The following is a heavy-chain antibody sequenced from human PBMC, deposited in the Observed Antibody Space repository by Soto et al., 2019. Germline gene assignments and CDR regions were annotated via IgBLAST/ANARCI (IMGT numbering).Heavy chain of an antibody. CDR2: INDGGSA. CDR1: GGSFSGYS. D-gene: IGHD3-10*01. CDR3: ARGLFSETPYSGGWYFFDY. J-gene: IGHJ4*02. V-gene: IGHV4-34*01. Sequence: QVQLQQWGAGLLKPSETLSLTCAVYGGSFSGYSWTWIRQSPGKGLEWIGQINDGGSANYNPSLKSRVTIAVDTSNNEFFLELSSVTAADTAVYYCARGLFSETPYSGGWYFFDYWGQGTLVTVSS.